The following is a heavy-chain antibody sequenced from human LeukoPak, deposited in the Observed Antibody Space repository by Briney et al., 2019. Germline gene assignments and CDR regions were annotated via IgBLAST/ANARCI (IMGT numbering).Heavy chain of an antibody. CDR3: AKDHVPLNSDFWTHFDY. J-gene: IGHJ4*02. CDR1: GFIFDNYV. D-gene: IGHD3-3*01. V-gene: IGHV3-23*01. Sequence: GSLRLSCAASGFIFDNYVMSWVRQVPGKGLEWVAGIRATASSTSYAASVQGRFIISRDNSKNILYLQMNSLRAEDTAVYYCAKDHVPLNSDFWTHFDYWGQGALVAVSS. CDR2: IRATASST.